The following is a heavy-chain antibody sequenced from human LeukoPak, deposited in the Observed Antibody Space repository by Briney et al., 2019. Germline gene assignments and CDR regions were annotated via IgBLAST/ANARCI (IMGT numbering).Heavy chain of an antibody. J-gene: IGHJ5*02. CDR2: IYYSGST. CDR3: TRDSRIAEPLNWFDP. Sequence: PSETLSLTCAVSGGSISSGGYSWSWIRQPPGKGLEWIGYIYYSGSTYYNPSLKSRVTISVDTSKNQFSLKLSSVTAADTAVYYCTRDSRIAEPLNWFDPWGQGALVTVSS. D-gene: IGHD6-13*01. CDR1: GGSISSGGYS. V-gene: IGHV4-30-4*07.